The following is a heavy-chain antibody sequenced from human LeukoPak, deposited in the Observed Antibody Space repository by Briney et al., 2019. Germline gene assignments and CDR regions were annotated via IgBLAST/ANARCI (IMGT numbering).Heavy chain of an antibody. J-gene: IGHJ2*01. D-gene: IGHD5-12*01. CDR2: ISSGATGT. Sequence: GGSLRLSCAASGFTFNSYAMTWVRQAPGKGLEWVSTISSGATGTYYADSVKGRFTISRDNSKNTLDLQMNSLRVEDTAVYYCAKAGGYDYYWYFDLWGRGTLLTVSS. CDR3: AKAGGYDYYWYFDL. CDR1: GFTFNSYA. V-gene: IGHV3-23*01.